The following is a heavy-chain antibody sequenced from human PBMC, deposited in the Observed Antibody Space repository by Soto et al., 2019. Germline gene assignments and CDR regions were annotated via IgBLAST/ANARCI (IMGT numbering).Heavy chain of an antibody. CDR1: GFTFSSYW. Sequence: EVQLVESGGGLVQPGGSLRLSCAASGFTFSSYWMHWVRQAPGKGLEWVSRMNMDGNRISYVDSVKGRCTISRDNAKNTFYIEMNSARVEDTAVYYCVRGDVDRYDCHGYLGRHWGQGSLVTVS. D-gene: IGHD3-22*01. CDR3: VRGDVDRYDCHGYLGRH. J-gene: IGHJ4*02. CDR2: MNMDGNRI. V-gene: IGHV3-74*01.